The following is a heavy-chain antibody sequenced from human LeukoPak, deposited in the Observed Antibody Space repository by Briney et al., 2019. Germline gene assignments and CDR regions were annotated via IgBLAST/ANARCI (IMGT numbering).Heavy chain of an antibody. CDR3: ARDKAAAVYYFDY. Sequence: ASVKVSCRASGYTFTSFGISWVRQAPGQGLERMGWISIYNGDTMYAQNFQGRVTMTTDTSTSTAYMELKSLTSDDTAVYYCARDKAAAVYYFDYWGQGTLVTVSS. V-gene: IGHV1-18*01. J-gene: IGHJ4*02. CDR1: GYTFTSFG. D-gene: IGHD6-13*01. CDR2: ISIYNGDT.